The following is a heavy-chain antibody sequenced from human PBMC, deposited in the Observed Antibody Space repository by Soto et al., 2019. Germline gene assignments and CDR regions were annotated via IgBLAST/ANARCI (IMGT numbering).Heavy chain of an antibody. CDR2: INWRTGSF. V-gene: IGHV3-9*01. J-gene: IGHJ4*02. Sequence: GGSLRLSCVASGFKFDDYAMHWVRQAPGKGLEWVSGINWRTGSFGYADSVKGRFTVSRDNAKNSLYLQMNSLRDEDTALYYCVKDEGTIVARYFDYWGRGTLVAVSS. CDR3: VKDEGTIVARYFDY. CDR1: GFKFDDYA. D-gene: IGHD6-6*01.